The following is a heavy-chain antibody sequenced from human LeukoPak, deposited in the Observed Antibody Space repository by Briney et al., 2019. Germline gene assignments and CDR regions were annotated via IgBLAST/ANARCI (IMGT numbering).Heavy chain of an antibody. D-gene: IGHD6-19*01. CDR1: GFTFSSYS. Sequence: RTGGSLRLSCAASGFTFSSYSMNWVRQAPGKGLEWASYISSSSSTIYYADSVKGRFTISRDNAKNSLYLQMNSLRDEDTAVYYCASGYSSGWYLDYFDYWGQGTLVTVSS. CDR3: ASGYSSGWYLDYFDY. J-gene: IGHJ4*02. CDR2: ISSSSSTI. V-gene: IGHV3-48*02.